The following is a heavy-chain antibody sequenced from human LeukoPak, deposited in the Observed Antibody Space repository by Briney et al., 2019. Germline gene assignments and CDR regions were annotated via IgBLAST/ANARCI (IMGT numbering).Heavy chain of an antibody. CDR2: ISYDGSNK. Sequence: GGSLRLSCAASGFTFSSYGMHWVRQAPGKWLEWVAVISYDGSNKYYADSVKGRFTISRDNSKNTLYLQMNSLRAEDTAVYYCAILGAARLRVFDYWGQGTLVTVSS. V-gene: IGHV3-30*03. CDR1: GFTFSSYG. CDR3: AILGAARLRVFDY. D-gene: IGHD6-6*01. J-gene: IGHJ4*02.